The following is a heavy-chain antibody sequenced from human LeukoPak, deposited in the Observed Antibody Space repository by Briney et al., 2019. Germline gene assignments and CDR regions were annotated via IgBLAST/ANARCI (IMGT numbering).Heavy chain of an antibody. CDR2: IYPGDSES. V-gene: IGHV5-51*01. J-gene: IGHJ4*02. Sequence: GESLKISCKGSGYSFTNHWIGWVCQMPGKGLEWMGIIYPGDSESRYSPSFQGQVTMSVDKSISTAYLQSSSRKASDSALYYCARPGSRYTTGWSGPFDFWGQGTLVIVSS. D-gene: IGHD3-16*02. CDR1: GYSFTNHW. CDR3: ARPGSRYTTGWSGPFDF.